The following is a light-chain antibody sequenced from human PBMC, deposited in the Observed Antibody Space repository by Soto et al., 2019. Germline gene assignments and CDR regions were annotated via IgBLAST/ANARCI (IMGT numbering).Light chain of an antibody. CDR1: QSISSW. CDR3: QQYNSWGT. CDR2: DAS. J-gene: IGKJ1*01. V-gene: IGKV1-5*01. Sequence: DIRMTQSPSTLSASVGDRVTITCRASQSISSWLAWYQQKPGKAPKLLIYDASSLESGVPSRFSGSGSGTEFTLTISSLQPDDFATYYCQQYNSWGTFGQGTKVEIK.